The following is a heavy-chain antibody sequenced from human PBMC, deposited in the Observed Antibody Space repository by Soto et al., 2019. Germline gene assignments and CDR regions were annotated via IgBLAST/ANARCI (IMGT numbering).Heavy chain of an antibody. Sequence: RASVKVSCKASGYTFMSYPLHWVRQAPGQRPEWMGWINAGDDITQFSQKFQGRLTFTRDTSASTGYMELRSLRSEDTAVYYCARYPFTLVRGVIAYLDYWGQGTPVTVSS. J-gene: IGHJ4*02. CDR1: GYTFMSYP. CDR2: INAGDDIT. D-gene: IGHD3-10*01. CDR3: ARYPFTLVRGVIAYLDY. V-gene: IGHV1-3*01.